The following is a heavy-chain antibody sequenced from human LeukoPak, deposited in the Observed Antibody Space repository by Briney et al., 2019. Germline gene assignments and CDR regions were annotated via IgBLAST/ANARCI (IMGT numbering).Heavy chain of an antibody. CDR2: INGGSGNT. V-gene: IGHV1-3*01. CDR1: GYTFTDYT. Sequence: GASVTVSCKAAGYTFTDYTMHWLSQAPGQRLDWMGWINGGSGNTKYSPEFQGRVTITRDTSASTAYMELSSLRSEDTAVYYCANPRYDSSGYYYVDWGQGTLVTVSS. D-gene: IGHD3-22*01. J-gene: IGHJ4*02. CDR3: ANPRYDSSGYYYVD.